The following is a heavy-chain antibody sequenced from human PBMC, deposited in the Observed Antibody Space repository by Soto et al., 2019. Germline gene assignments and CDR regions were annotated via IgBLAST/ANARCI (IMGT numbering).Heavy chain of an antibody. Sequence: QVQLVQSGAEVKKPGSSVKVSCKASGGTFGRNAITWVRQAPGQGLEWMGGFIPIFGTTNYAQKFQGRVTITADESTSTAYMELSSLRSEDTAVYYCARDREVYCSSSSCSEKKYYYYGMDVWGQGTTVTVSS. J-gene: IGHJ6*02. D-gene: IGHD2-2*01. CDR2: FIPIFGTT. CDR3: ARDREVYCSSSSCSEKKYYYYGMDV. CDR1: GGTFGRNA. V-gene: IGHV1-69*01.